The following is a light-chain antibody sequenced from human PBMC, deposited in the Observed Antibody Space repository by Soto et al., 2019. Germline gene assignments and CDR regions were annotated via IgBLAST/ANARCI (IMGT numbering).Light chain of an antibody. CDR3: QQYYSTPWT. Sequence: DIVMTQSPDSLAECLCERATINCKSSQSVLYSSNNKNYLAWYQQKPGRPPKLLIYWAATRESGVPDRFSGSGSGTDFTLTISSLQAEDVAVYYCQQYYSTPWTFGQGTKVEIK. J-gene: IGKJ1*01. V-gene: IGKV4-1*01. CDR1: QSVLYSSNNKNY. CDR2: WAA.